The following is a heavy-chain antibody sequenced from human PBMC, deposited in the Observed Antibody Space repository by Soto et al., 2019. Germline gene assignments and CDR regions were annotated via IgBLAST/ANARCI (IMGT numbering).Heavy chain of an antibody. J-gene: IGHJ6*02. V-gene: IGHV4-30-2*01. CDR2: ISHGGSP. CDR1: GGYVSSGVFS. CDR3: ARGHYYYAMDV. Sequence: PSETLSLTCAVSGGYVSSGVFSWNWIRQPPGQGLEWIGYISHGGSPHYTPSLRSRVSISVDRSTNVISLNLTSMTPADTAVYFCARGHYYYAMDVWGQGTTVTVSS.